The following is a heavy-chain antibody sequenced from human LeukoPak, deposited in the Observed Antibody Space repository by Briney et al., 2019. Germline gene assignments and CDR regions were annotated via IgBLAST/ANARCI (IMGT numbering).Heavy chain of an antibody. CDR3: AREAYYDILTGNFSDF. V-gene: IGHV4-30-4*08. J-gene: IGHJ4*02. CDR1: GDSIISGDHY. D-gene: IGHD3-9*01. Sequence: PSETLSLTCTVSGDSIISGDHYWTWIRQPPGKGLEWIGFIYNSGNTNYNPSLRSRISMSVDTSKYQFSLNLSSVTAADTAVYYCAREAYYDILTGNFSDFWGRGTLVTVSS. CDR2: IYNSGNT.